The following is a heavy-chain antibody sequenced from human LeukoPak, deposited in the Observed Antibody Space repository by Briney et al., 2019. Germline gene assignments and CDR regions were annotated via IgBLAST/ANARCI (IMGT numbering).Heavy chain of an antibody. J-gene: IGHJ4*02. CDR2: TNPNRGDT. D-gene: IGHD3-10*01. CDR1: GYTFTGYF. CDR3: GSRGGSGKYDFDF. V-gene: IGHV1-2*02. Sequence: ASVKVSCMASGYTFTGYFMHWVRPAPGQGLEWMGWTNPNRGDTNYAQKFQGRVTRTRDTSISTAYMELSSLRYDDTAVYYCGSRGGSGKYDFDFWGQGTLVTVSS.